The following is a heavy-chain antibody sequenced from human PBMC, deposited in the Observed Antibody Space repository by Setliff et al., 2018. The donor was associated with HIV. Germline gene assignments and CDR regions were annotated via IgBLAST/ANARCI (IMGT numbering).Heavy chain of an antibody. CDR2: INPNSGGT. CDR1: GYTFTGYY. CDR3: ARGAFIGYGWSYFGMDV. J-gene: IGHJ6*02. V-gene: IGHV1-2*02. Sequence: EASVKVSCKASGYTFTGYYMHWVRQAPGQGLEWMGWINPNSGGTTYAQKFQGRVTMTRDTSISTAYMEVSRLRSDDTAVYYCARGAFIGYGWSYFGMDVWGQGTTVTV. D-gene: IGHD3-22*01.